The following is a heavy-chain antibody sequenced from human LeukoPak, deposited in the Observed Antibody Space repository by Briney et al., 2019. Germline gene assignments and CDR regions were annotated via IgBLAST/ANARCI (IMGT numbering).Heavy chain of an antibody. J-gene: IGHJ6*03. D-gene: IGHD6-13*01. V-gene: IGHV1-8*03. CDR2: MNPNSGNT. Sequence: ASVKVSCKASGYTFTSYDINWVRQATGQGLEWMGWMNPNSGNTGYAQKFQGRVTITADKSTSTAYMELSSLRSEDTAVYYCARARAMTAADYYYYMDVWGKGTTVTVSS. CDR3: ARARAMTAADYYYYMDV. CDR1: GYTFTSYD.